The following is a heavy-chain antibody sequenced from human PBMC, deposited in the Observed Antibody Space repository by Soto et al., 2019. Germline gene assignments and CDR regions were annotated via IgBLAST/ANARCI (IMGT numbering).Heavy chain of an antibody. V-gene: IGHV1-69*06. Sequence: SVKVYCKASGGTFSSYAISWVRQAPGQGLEWMGGIIPIFGTANYAQKFQGRVTITADKSTSTAYMELSSLRSEDTAVYYCARAQRELPHYYYYGMDVWGQGTTVTVSS. J-gene: IGHJ6*02. D-gene: IGHD1-26*01. CDR2: IIPIFGTA. CDR1: GGTFSSYA. CDR3: ARAQRELPHYYYYGMDV.